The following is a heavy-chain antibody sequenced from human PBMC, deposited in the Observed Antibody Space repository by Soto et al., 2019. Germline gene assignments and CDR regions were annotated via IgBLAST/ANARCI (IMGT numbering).Heavy chain of an antibody. CDR3: GRDVCSSTICYASS. Sequence: QVYLVQSGAEVKKPGASVKISCKASGYPFRRYFVHWVRQAPGQVLGWMGVIDPSSGLTNDAQKFQGRVTMTEDTSTNTVYMEITSMRPEDTAMYYGGRDVCSSTICYASSWGQGTMVTVSS. CDR1: GYPFRRYF. V-gene: IGHV1-46*01. D-gene: IGHD2-2*01. J-gene: IGHJ4*02. CDR2: IDPSSGLT.